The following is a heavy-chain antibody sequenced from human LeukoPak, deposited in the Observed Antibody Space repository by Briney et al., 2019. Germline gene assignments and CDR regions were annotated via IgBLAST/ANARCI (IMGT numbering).Heavy chain of an antibody. CDR2: IGGGIGST. V-gene: IGHV3-23*01. D-gene: IGHD6-13*01. J-gene: IGHJ4*02. CDR1: GFTFSNYA. CDR3: ASGDSSSWYSFDY. Sequence: PGGSLRLSCAASGFTFSNYAMSWVRQAPGKGLEWVSVIGGGIGSTYYADSVKGRFTISRDNSKNTLYLQMNSLRAEDTAIYYCASGDSSSWYSFDYWGQGTLVTVSS.